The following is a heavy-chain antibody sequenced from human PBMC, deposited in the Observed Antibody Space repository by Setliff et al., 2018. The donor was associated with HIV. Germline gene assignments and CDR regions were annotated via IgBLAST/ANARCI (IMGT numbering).Heavy chain of an antibody. CDR3: ARDVRYYDILTGYGAFYYYYMDV. CDR2: MNQSGTT. D-gene: IGHD3-9*01. V-gene: IGHV4-34*01. CDR1: GTSFSDHY. J-gene: IGHJ6*03. Sequence: SETLSLTCSVYGTSFSDHYWSWVRQTPGKGLEWIGEMNQSGTTNYNPSLKSRVTMSIDTSERQFSLKLTSVTAADTAVYYCARDVRYYDILTGYGAFYYYYMDVWGKGTTVTVSS.